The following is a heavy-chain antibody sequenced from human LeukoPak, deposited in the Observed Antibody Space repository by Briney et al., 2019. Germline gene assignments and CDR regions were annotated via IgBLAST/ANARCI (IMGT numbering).Heavy chain of an antibody. CDR3: ARGSFGFGELFGH. CDR1: GGTFISYA. CDR2: IIPIFGTA. J-gene: IGHJ4*02. Sequence: AVKVSSKDSGGTFISYAVSRVRQAPGQGLEWMGGIIPIFGTANYAQTFQGRVTITADETTNTVYMELSSLRYEDTAVYYCARGSFGFGELFGHWGQGTLVTVSP. D-gene: IGHD3-10*01. V-gene: IGHV1-69*13.